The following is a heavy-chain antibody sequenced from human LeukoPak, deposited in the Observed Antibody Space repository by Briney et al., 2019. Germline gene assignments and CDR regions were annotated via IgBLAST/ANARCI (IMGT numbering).Heavy chain of an antibody. J-gene: IGHJ5*02. Sequence: GGSLRLSCAASAFTFSSYSMNWVRQAPGKGLEWVSSISSSGSYIYYADSVKGRFTISRDNAKNSLYLQMNSLRAEDTAVYYCARTTVTTGRTNWFDPWGQGTLVTVSS. V-gene: IGHV3-21*01. D-gene: IGHD4-17*01. CDR2: ISSSGSYI. CDR3: ARTTVTTGRTNWFDP. CDR1: AFTFSSYS.